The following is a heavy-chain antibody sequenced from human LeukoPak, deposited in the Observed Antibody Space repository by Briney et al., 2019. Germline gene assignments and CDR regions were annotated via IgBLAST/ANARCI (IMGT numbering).Heavy chain of an antibody. J-gene: IGHJ6*03. CDR2: IIPIFGTA. V-gene: IGHV1-69*05. CDR3: ARGAAKYYYYYMDV. CDR1: GGTFSSYA. D-gene: IGHD2-15*01. Sequence: GASVKVSCKASGGTFSSYAISWVRQAPGQGLEWMGGIIPIFGTANYAQKFQGRVTITTDESTSTAYMELSSLRSEDTAVYYCARGAAKYYYYYMDVWGKGTTVTVSS.